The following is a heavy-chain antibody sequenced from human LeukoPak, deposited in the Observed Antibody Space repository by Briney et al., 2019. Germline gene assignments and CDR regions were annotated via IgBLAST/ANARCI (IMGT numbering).Heavy chain of an antibody. CDR1: GGTFSSYA. CDR3: ARPHYYDSSGYHAHFDY. D-gene: IGHD3-22*01. Sequence: ASVKVSCKASGGTFSSYAISWVRQAPGQGLEWMGGIIPIFGTANYAQKFQGRVTITADESTSTAYMELSSLRSEDTAVYYCARPHYYDSSGYHAHFDYWGQGTLVTVSS. V-gene: IGHV1-69*13. CDR2: IIPIFGTA. J-gene: IGHJ4*02.